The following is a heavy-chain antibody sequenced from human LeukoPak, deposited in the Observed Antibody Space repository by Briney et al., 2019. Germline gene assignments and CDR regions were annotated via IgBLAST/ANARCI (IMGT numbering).Heavy chain of an antibody. D-gene: IGHD1-26*01. V-gene: IGHV4-34*01. CDR2: INHSGST. Sequence: PSETLSLTCAVYGGSFSGYYWSWIRQPPGKGLEWIGEINHSGSTNYNPSLKSRVTISVDTSKNQFSLKLSSVTAADTAVYYCARSVGADLDYWGQGTLVTVSS. CDR3: ARSVGADLDY. J-gene: IGHJ4*02. CDR1: GGSFSGYY.